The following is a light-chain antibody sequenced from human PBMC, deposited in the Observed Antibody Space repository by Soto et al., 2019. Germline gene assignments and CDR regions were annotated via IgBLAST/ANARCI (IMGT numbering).Light chain of an antibody. CDR2: DAS. Sequence: EIVLTQSPGTLSLSPGERATLSCRASQSVSSSYLAWYQQKPDQAPRLLIYDASSRATGIQDRFSGSGSGTDFTLTISTLEPEDVAVYYCQQYGSSPLTFGGGTKVEIK. V-gene: IGKV3-20*01. CDR1: QSVSSSY. CDR3: QQYGSSPLT. J-gene: IGKJ4*01.